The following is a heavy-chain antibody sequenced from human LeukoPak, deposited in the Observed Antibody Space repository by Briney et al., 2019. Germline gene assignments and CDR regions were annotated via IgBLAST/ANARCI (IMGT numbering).Heavy chain of an antibody. V-gene: IGHV1-2*02. Sequence: GASVKVSCKASGYTFTGYYMHWVRQAPGQGLEWMGWINPNSGGTNYAQKLQGRVTMTTDTSTSTAYMELRSLRSDDTAVYYCAREEPILAALDYWGQGTLVTVSS. CDR2: INPNSGGT. CDR3: AREEPILAALDY. CDR1: GYTFTGYY. J-gene: IGHJ4*02. D-gene: IGHD6-6*01.